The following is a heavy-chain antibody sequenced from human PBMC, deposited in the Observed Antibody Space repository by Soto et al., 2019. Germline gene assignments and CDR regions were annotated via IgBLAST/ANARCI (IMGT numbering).Heavy chain of an antibody. V-gene: IGHV4-30-2*01. D-gene: IGHD2-15*01. CDR3: ARVADCSGGRCYFSVDY. Sequence: SETLSLTCDVSGDTISTGGYTWAWIRQPPGKALEWIGHTYHSGNPYYNPSLKSRVIISVDRSKNQFSLKVRSVTAADAAVYYCARVADCSGGRCYFSVDYWGQGTLVTVS. CDR1: GDTISTGGYT. CDR2: TYHSGNP. J-gene: IGHJ4*02.